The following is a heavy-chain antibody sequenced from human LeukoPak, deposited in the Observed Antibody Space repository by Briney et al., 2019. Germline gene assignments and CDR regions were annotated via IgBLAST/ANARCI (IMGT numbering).Heavy chain of an antibody. V-gene: IGHV3-30*14. D-gene: IGHD5-18*01. J-gene: IGHJ4*02. Sequence: PGGSLRLSCAASGFTFSSYAMHWVRQAPGKGLEWVAVISYDGSNKYYADSVKGRFTISRDNSKNTLYLQMNSLRAGDTAVYHCARAPGYSYGLDYWGQGTLVTVSS. CDR1: GFTFSSYA. CDR3: ARAPGYSYGLDY. CDR2: ISYDGSNK.